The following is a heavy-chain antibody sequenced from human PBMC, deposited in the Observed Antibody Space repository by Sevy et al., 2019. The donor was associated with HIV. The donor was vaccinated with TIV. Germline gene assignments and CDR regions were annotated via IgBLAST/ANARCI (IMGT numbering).Heavy chain of an antibody. CDR2: INEDGTKK. D-gene: IGHD6-19*01. Sequence: GGSLRLSCAVSGFGISKCWLSWVRQAPGKGPEWVANINEDGTKKYYVESVKGRFTISRDNAKNSLYLQMDSLRVEDTALYYCARDWAGLDYWGQGTLVTVSS. J-gene: IGHJ4*02. CDR3: ARDWAGLDY. V-gene: IGHV3-7*01. CDR1: GFGISKCW.